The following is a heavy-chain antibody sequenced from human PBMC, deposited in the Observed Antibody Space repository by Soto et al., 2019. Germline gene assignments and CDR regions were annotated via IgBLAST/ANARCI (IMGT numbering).Heavy chain of an antibody. CDR2: ISSSSSTI. Sequence: PLGSLRRSFAASGFTFSSYSMNWVRQAPGKGLEWGSYISSSSSTIYYSDSVNCRFTISRDNAKNSLYLQMNSLRDEDTPVYYCARDADPLPAVSRIAASPVPEYWDQETLVAVSS. J-gene: IGHJ4*01. CDR3: ARDADPLPAVSRIAASPVPEY. D-gene: IGHD6-6*01. V-gene: IGHV3-48*02. CDR1: GFTFSSYS.